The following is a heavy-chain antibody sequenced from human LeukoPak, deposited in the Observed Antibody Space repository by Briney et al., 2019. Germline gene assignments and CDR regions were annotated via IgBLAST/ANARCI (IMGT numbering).Heavy chain of an antibody. CDR1: GFTFSSYA. CDR2: ISGSGRST. J-gene: IGHJ5*02. V-gene: IGHV3-23*01. D-gene: IGHD2-15*01. CDR3: AKGPLVVALYNWFDP. Sequence: GGSLRLSCAASGFTFSSYAMSWVRQAPGKGLEWVSAISGSGRSTYYADSVKGRFTISRDNSKNTLYLQMNSLRAEDTAVYYCAKGPLVVALYNWFDPWGQGTLVTVSS.